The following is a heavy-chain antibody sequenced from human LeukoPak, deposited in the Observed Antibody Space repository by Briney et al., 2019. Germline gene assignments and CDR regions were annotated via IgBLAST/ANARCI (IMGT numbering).Heavy chain of an antibody. D-gene: IGHD6-6*01. J-gene: IGHJ6*03. CDR1: GYTFTGYY. CDR3: ARDGAAHYQLPYVAYYYYYYMDV. Sequence: ASVKVSCKASGYTFTGYYMHWVRQAPGQGLEWMGWINPNSGGTNYAQKFQGRVTMTRDTSISTAYMELTRLRSDDTAVYYCARDGAAHYQLPYVAYYYYYYMDVWGKGTTVTVSS. CDR2: INPNSGGT. V-gene: IGHV1-2*02.